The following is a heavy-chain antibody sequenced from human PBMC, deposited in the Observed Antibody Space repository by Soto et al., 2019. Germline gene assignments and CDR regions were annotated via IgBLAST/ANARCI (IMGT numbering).Heavy chain of an antibody. V-gene: IGHV4-4*07. CDR3: ATDYGDYGGPFPHAFDI. CDR1: CGSISSYY. J-gene: IGHJ3*02. D-gene: IGHD4-17*01. CDR2: IYTSGST. Sequence: PSETLSLTCTVSCGSISSYYWSWIRQPAGKGLEWIGRIYTSGSTNYNPSLKSRVTMSVDTSKNQFSLKLSSVTAADTAVYYCATDYGDYGGPFPHAFDIWGQGTMVTV.